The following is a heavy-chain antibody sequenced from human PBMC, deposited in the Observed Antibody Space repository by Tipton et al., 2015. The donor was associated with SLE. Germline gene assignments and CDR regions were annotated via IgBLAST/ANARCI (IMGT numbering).Heavy chain of an antibody. Sequence: TLSLTCTVSGGSISSSSYYWGWIRQPPGKGLEWIGSIYYSGRTYYNPSLKSRVTISVDTSKNQFSLKLSSVTAADTAVYYCARGPFVTFGGVIVRAHGAFDIWGQGTMVTVSS. CDR1: GGSISSSSYY. V-gene: IGHV4-39*07. CDR3: ARGPFVTFGGVIVRAHGAFDI. CDR2: IYYSGRT. J-gene: IGHJ3*02. D-gene: IGHD3-16*02.